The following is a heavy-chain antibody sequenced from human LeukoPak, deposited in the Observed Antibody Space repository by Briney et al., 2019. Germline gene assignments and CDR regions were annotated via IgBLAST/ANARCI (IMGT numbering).Heavy chain of an antibody. J-gene: IGHJ4*02. CDR2: MNPNSGNT. D-gene: IGHD5-18*01. CDR3: AKNVRDTGTFDY. Sequence: ASVKVSCKASGYTFTSYDINWVRQATGQGLEWMGWMNPNSGNTGFAQRFQGRVTMTRDTSISTAYMELNSLTSEDTAVYYCAKNVRDTGTFDYWGQGTLVTVSS. V-gene: IGHV1-8*01. CDR1: GYTFTSYD.